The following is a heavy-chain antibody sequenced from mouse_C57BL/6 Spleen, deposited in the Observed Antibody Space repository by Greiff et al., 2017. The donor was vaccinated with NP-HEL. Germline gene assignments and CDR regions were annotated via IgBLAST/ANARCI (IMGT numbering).Heavy chain of an antibody. Sequence: QVQLKESGAELVRPGTSVKVSCKASGYAFTNYLIEWVKQRPGQGLEWIGVINPGSGGTNYNEKFKGKATLTADKSSSTAYMQLSSLTSEDSAVYFCADGYDGAYWGQGTLVTVSA. CDR1: GYAFTNYL. V-gene: IGHV1-54*01. CDR3: ADGYDGAY. J-gene: IGHJ3*01. CDR2: INPGSGGT. D-gene: IGHD2-2*01.